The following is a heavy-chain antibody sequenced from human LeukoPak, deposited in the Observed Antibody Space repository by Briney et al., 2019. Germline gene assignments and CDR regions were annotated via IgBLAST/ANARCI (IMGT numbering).Heavy chain of an antibody. V-gene: IGHV1-18*01. CDR2: ISAYNGNT. D-gene: IGHD2-2*01. J-gene: IGHJ6*02. CDR3: ARATYCSSTSCYGYYYYGMDV. Sequence: ASVKVSCKASGYTFTSYGISWVRQAPGQGLEWMGWISAYNGNTNYAQKLQGRVTITADESTSTAYMELSSLRSEDTAVYYCARATYCSSTSCYGYYYYGMDVWGQGTTVTVSS. CDR1: GYTFTSYG.